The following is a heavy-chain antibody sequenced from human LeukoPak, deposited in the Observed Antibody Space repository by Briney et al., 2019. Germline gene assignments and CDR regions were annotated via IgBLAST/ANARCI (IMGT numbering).Heavy chain of an antibody. CDR2: INPNSGGT. J-gene: IGHJ6*03. CDR3: ARDPAVVGPYYYYYMDV. D-gene: IGHD2-2*01. V-gene: IGHV1-2*02. Sequence: ASVKVSCMASGYTFTGYYMHWVRQAPGQGLEWMGWINPNSGGTNYAQKFQGRVTMTRDTSISTAYMELSRLRSDDTAVYYCARDPAVVGPYYYYYMDVWGKGTTVTVSS. CDR1: GYTFTGYY.